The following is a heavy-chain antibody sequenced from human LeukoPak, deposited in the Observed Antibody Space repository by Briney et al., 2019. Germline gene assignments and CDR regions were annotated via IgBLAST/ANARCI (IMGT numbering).Heavy chain of an antibody. CDR3: ARDLAAAASNF. CDR1: GYKFTNYA. J-gene: IGHJ4*02. V-gene: IGHV1-18*01. CDR2: TNPYSGNT. Sequence: ASVKVSCKASGYKFTNYAISWVRQAPGQGLEWMGWTNPYSGNTNYAQKFQGRVTLATHTSANTAYMELRSLTSDDTAVYYCARDLAAAASNFWGQGTLVTVSS. D-gene: IGHD6-13*01.